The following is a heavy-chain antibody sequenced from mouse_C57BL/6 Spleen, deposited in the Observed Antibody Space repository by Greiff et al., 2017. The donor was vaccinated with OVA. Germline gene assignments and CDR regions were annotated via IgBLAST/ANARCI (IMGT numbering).Heavy chain of an antibody. V-gene: IGHV1-15*01. J-gene: IGHJ3*01. CDR3: TGWLL. Sequence: LVESGAELVRPGASVTLSCKASGYTFTDYEMHWVKQTPVHGLEWIGAIDPETGGTAYNQKFKGKAILTADKSSSTAYMELRSLTSEDSAVYYCTGWLLWGQGTLVTVSA. CDR1: GYTFTDYE. CDR2: IDPETGGT. D-gene: IGHD2-3*01.